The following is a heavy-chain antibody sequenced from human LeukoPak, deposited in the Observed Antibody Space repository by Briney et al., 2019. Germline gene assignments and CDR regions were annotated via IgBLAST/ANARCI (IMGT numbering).Heavy chain of an antibody. CDR2: ISGRSGTT. J-gene: IGHJ1*01. Sequence: GGSLRLSCAASVFTFSNYAMSGVRQAPGKGREWVSTFSGSDWVSAISGRSGTTYYADSVKGRFTISRDNSKNTLYLQMNSLRPEDTAVYYCAKEGFQHWGQGTLVTVSS. CDR1: VFTFSNYA. V-gene: IGHV3-23*01. CDR3: AKEGFQH.